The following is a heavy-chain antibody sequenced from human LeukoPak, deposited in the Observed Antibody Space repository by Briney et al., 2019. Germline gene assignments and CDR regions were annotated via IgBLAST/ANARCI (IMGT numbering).Heavy chain of an antibody. CDR3: ARVMYYYHSSGSIAVYYFDY. D-gene: IGHD3-22*01. V-gene: IGHV3-74*01. CDR2: INSDGSTT. CDR1: GFTFSSHW. J-gene: IGHJ4*02. Sequence: GGSLRLSCAASGFTFSSHWMHWVRQAPGKGLVRVSRINSDGSTTSYADSVKGRFTISRDNAKNTLYLQMNSLRAEDTAVYYCARVMYYYHSSGSIAVYYFDYWGQGTLVTVSS.